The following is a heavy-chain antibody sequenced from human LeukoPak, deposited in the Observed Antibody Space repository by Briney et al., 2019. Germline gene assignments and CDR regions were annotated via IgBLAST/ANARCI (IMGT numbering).Heavy chain of an antibody. CDR1: DFPFSNFW. CDR3: ARSRLPAATITPNDY. V-gene: IGHV3-74*01. Sequence: GGSLRLSCAASDFPFSNFWMHWVRQVPGKGPEWVSRIKNDGSDIRYVDSVKGRFTISRDNAKNTLYLQMNSLRVEDTAVYYCARSRLPAATITPNDYWGQGALVTVSS. D-gene: IGHD5-12*01. CDR2: IKNDGSDI. J-gene: IGHJ4*02.